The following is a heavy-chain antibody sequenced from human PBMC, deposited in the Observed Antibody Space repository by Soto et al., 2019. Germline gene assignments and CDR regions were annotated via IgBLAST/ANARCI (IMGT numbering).Heavy chain of an antibody. V-gene: IGHV3-7*03. J-gene: IGHJ4*02. CDR2: INHDGSDK. D-gene: IGHD6-19*01. CDR3: TTLSWDASDWH. Sequence: EVQVMESGGGFVQPGGSLRLSCVTSGFTFNSYWMSWVRQTPGQGLECVARINHDGSDKNYVDSVKGRFTISRDNAKNSLYLQMTTLRANDTAGYYCTTLSWDASDWHWGLGALVTVPS. CDR1: GFTFNSYW.